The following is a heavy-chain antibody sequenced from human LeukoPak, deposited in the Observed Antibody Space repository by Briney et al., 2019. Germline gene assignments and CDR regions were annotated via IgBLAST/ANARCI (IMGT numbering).Heavy chain of an antibody. CDR2: ISSSSSYI. CDR1: GFTCSSYS. J-gene: IGHJ4*02. V-gene: IGHV3-21*01. Sequence: KPGGSLRLXCAASGFTCSSYSMNWVRQAPGKGLEWVSSISSSSSYIYYADSVKGRFTISRDNAKNSLYLQMNSLRAEDTAVYYCARDPHPTYYYDSSGPSGGDYWGQGTLVTVSS. CDR3: ARDPHPTYYYDSSGPSGGDY. D-gene: IGHD3-22*01.